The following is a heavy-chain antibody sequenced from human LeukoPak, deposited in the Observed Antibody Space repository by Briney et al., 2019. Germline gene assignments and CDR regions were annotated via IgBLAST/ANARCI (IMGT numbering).Heavy chain of an antibody. CDR3: ARARDGYNIDY. D-gene: IGHD5-24*01. V-gene: IGHV3-11*03. CDR2: ISSSRSYT. CDR1: GFTFSDSY. Sequence: PGGSLRLSCAASGFTFSDSYMSWIRHAPGTGLEWVSYISSSRSYTNYADSVKGRFTISRDNAKNSVYLQMKSLRAEDTALDYCARARDGYNIDYWGQGTLVTVSS. J-gene: IGHJ4*02.